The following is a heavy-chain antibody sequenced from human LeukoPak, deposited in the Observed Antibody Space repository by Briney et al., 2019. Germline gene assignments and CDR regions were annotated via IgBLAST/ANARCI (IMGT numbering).Heavy chain of an antibody. V-gene: IGHV4-4*07. CDR2: ISGSGST. J-gene: IGHJ4*02. D-gene: IGHD2-15*01. CDR3: ARDPPNCSGGSCPLDY. Sequence: SETLSLTCSVSGDSISYFYWSWIRQAAGKGLEWIGRISGSGSTDYNASLKSRVTMSVDTSKNQLSLKVISVTAADTAVYYCARDPPNCSGGSCPLDYWGQGTLVTVSS. CDR1: GDSISYFY.